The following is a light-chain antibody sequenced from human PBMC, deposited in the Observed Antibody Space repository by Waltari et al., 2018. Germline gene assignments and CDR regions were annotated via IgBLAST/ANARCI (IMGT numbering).Light chain of an antibody. CDR2: STS. CDR3: LLYYGGAQGV. J-gene: IGLJ3*02. Sequence: QTVVTQEPSLTVSPGGTVTLTCASSTGAVTSGYYPNWFQQKPGQAPRALIYSTSNTPSWTPARFSGSLLGGKAALTLSGVQPEDEAEYYCLLYYGGAQGVFGGGTKLTVL. V-gene: IGLV7-43*01. CDR1: TGAVTSGYY.